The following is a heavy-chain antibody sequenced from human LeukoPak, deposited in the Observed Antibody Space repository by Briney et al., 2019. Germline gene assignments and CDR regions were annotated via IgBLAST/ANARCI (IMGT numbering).Heavy chain of an antibody. CDR2: INSDGSST. D-gene: IGHD1-26*01. J-gene: IGHJ4*02. V-gene: IGHV3-74*01. CDR3: ARGGPRGSYFDY. CDR1: GFTFSGYW. Sequence: GGSLRLSCAASGFTFSGYWMHWVRQAPGKGLVWVSRINSDGSSTSYADSVKGRFTISRDNAKNTLYLQTNSLRAEDTAVYYCARGGPRGSYFDYWGQGTPVTVSS.